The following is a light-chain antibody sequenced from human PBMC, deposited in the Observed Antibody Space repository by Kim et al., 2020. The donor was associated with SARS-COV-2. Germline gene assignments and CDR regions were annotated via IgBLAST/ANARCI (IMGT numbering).Light chain of an antibody. CDR3: AAWDDSLGGSHV. Sequence: ELTQPPSASETPGQMVTISCSGSRSNIGRNYVSWYQQLPGTAPKLLIYSTNQRPSGVPDRISASKSGSAASLAITGLRSEDEADYYCAAWDDSLGGSHVFGTGTKVTVL. CDR1: RSNIGRNY. J-gene: IGLJ1*01. CDR2: STN. V-gene: IGLV1-47*02.